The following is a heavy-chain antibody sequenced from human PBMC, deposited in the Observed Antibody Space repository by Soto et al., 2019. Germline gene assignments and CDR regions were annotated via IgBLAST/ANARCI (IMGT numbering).Heavy chain of an antibody. J-gene: IGHJ4*02. CDR2: INHSGST. CDR3: ARDSMLGYCSSTSCGPFDY. V-gene: IGHV4-34*01. Sequence: SETLSLTCAVYGGSFRGYYWSWIRQPPGKGLEWIGEINHSGSTNYNPSLKSRVTISVDTSKNQFSLKLSSVTAADTAVYYCARDSMLGYCSSTSCGPFDYWGQGTLVTVSS. CDR1: GGSFRGYY. D-gene: IGHD2-2*01.